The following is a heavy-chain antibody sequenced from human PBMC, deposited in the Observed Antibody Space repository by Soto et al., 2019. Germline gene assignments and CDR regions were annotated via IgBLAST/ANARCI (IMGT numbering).Heavy chain of an antibody. J-gene: IGHJ6*02. Sequence: GGFLRLSCAASGFTFRSYGMHWVRQAPGKGLEWVAVISYDGSNKYYADSVKGRFTISRDNSKNTLYLQMNSLRAEDTAVYYCAKDRGIAVGNYYYGMDVWGQGTTVTVSS. CDR3: AKDRGIAVGNYYYGMDV. CDR1: GFTFRSYG. V-gene: IGHV3-30*18. D-gene: IGHD6-19*01. CDR2: ISYDGSNK.